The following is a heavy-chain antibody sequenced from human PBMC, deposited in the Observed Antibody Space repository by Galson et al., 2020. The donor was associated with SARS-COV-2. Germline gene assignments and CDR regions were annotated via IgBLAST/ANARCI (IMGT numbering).Heavy chain of an antibody. CDR1: GGSISSGSYY. J-gene: IGHJ4*02. D-gene: IGHD3-9*01. Sequence: SETLSLTCTVSGGSISSGSYYWSWIRPPAGKGLEWIGRLYTSGSTNYNPSLKSRVTISVDTSKNQFSLKLSSVTAADTAVYYCARAGYDILTGYYMDYWGQGTLVTVSS. V-gene: IGHV4-61*02. CDR3: ARAGYDILTGYYMDY. CDR2: LYTSGST.